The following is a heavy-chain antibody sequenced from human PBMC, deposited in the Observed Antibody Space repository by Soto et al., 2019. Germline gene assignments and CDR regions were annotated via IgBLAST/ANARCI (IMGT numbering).Heavy chain of an antibody. Sequence: PSETLSLTCIVSGDYVNRGADYWSWIRQTPGTGQEWIGYISASGPTTYSPSLRSLCILSSYPSRNLFSLSLTSLTAADTAIYYCARVKSRYSTYSSWFDPWGQGTLVTVSS. CDR2: ISASGPT. D-gene: IGHD1-26*01. V-gene: IGHV4-61*08. J-gene: IGHJ5*02. CDR1: GDYVNRGADY. CDR3: ARVKSRYSTYSSWFDP.